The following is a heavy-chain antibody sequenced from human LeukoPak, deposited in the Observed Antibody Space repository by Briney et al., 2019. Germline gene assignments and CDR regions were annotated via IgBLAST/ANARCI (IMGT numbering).Heavy chain of an antibody. Sequence: ASVKVSCKASGYTFTSYDINWVRQATGQGLEWMGWMNPNSGNTGYAQKFQGRVTITRNTSISTAYMELSSLRSEDTAVYYCARYYSGWYYFDYWGQGTLVTVSS. CDR2: MNPNSGNT. J-gene: IGHJ4*02. D-gene: IGHD6-19*01. CDR1: GYTFTSYD. V-gene: IGHV1-8*03. CDR3: ARYYSGWYYFDY.